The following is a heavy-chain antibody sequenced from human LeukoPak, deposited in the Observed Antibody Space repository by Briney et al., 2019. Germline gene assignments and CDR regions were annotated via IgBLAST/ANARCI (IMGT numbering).Heavy chain of an antibody. CDR1: GFTFSSYW. V-gene: IGHV3-74*01. D-gene: IGHD3-10*01. Sequence: GGSLRLSCAASGFTFSSYWMHWVRQAPGKGLVWVSRINSDGSSTSYADSVKGRFTISRDNSKNTLYLQMNSLRAEDTASYYCARDRATRYFDLWGRGTLVTVSS. CDR2: INSDGSST. J-gene: IGHJ2*01. CDR3: ARDRATRYFDL.